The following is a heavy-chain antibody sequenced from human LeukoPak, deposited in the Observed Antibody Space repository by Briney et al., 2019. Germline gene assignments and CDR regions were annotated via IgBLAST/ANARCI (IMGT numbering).Heavy chain of an antibody. CDR1: GLTFSSYA. CDR3: AKAAVVQCFDY. V-gene: IGHV3-23*01. J-gene: IGHJ4*02. Sequence: GGSLRLSCAASGLTFSSYAMSWVRQAPGKGLEGVSAISGSGGSTYYADSVKGRFTISRDNSKNTLYLQMNSLRAEGTAVYYCAKAAVVQCFDYWGQGTLVTVSS. CDR2: ISGSGGST. D-gene: IGHD1-1*01.